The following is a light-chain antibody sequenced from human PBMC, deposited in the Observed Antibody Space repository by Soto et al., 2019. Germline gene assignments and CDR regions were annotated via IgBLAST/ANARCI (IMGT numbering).Light chain of an antibody. Sequence: EIVLTQSPGTLSLSPGERATLSCRASQSVRSNYLAWYQQKPGQAPRLLIYGATSRATGIPDRFSGSGSGTDFTLTISRLEPEDFAVYSCQQYGSLPPTFGQGTRWIS. CDR1: QSVRSNY. CDR2: GAT. CDR3: QQYGSLPPT. J-gene: IGKJ1*01. V-gene: IGKV3-20*01.